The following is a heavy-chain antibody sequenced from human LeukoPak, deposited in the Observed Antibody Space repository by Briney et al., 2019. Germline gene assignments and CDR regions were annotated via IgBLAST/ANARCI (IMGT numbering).Heavy chain of an antibody. CDR2: IYTSGST. CDR3: ARVAYYGEVP. V-gene: IGHV4-4*07. CDR1: GGSISSYY. Sequence: PSETLSLTCTVSGGSISSYYWSWIRPPAGKGLEWMGRIYTSGSTNYTPSLKSRVAMSVDTSKNQFSLKLSSVTAADTAVYYCARVAYYGEVPWGQGTLVTVSS. J-gene: IGHJ5*02. D-gene: IGHD3-10*01.